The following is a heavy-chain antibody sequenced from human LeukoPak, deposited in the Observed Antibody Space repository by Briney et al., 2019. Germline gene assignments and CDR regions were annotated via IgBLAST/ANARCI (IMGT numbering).Heavy chain of an antibody. D-gene: IGHD2-2*01. V-gene: IGHV1-69*02. Sequence: SVKVSCKASGGTFSSYTISWVRQAPGQGLEWMGRIIPILGIANYARKFQGRVTITADKSTSTAYMELSSLRSEDTAVYYCASPIVVVPAANDYYGMDVWGQGTTVTVSS. CDR1: GGTFSSYT. CDR2: IIPILGIA. J-gene: IGHJ6*02. CDR3: ASPIVVVPAANDYYGMDV.